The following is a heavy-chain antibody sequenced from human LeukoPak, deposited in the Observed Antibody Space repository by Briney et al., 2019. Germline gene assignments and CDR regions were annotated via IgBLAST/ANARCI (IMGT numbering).Heavy chain of an antibody. D-gene: IGHD2-2*01. CDR3: ATGERLVPAAMWFDY. CDR1: GYTFTDYY. J-gene: IGHJ4*02. V-gene: IGHV1-2*02. Sequence: ASVKVSCKASGYTFTDYYMHWVRQAAGQGLEWMGWINPKSGGRSYAQRFQGRVTMTRDTSIRTAYMELSRLRSDDTAVYYCATGERLVPAAMWFDYWGQGTLVTVSS. CDR2: INPKSGGR.